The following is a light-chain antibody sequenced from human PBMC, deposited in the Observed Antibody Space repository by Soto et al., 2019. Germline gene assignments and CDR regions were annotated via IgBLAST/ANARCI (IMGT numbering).Light chain of an antibody. J-gene: IGKJ4*01. CDR3: QQSNTIPLT. Sequence: DVQMTQSPSSLSASVGDRVTITCRASQSISSYLNWYQQKPGKVPKLLIYAASSLQSGVPSRFSGSGSGTDFTLTISSLQPEDFATYYCQQSNTIPLTFGGGTKVDIK. CDR1: QSISSY. V-gene: IGKV1-39*01. CDR2: AAS.